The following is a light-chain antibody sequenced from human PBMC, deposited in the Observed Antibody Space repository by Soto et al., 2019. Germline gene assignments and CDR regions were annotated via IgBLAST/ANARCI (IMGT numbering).Light chain of an antibody. CDR1: QSVSSN. Sequence: EIVMTPSPATLSVSPVERATLSCRASQSVSSNLAWYQQKPGQAPRLLIYGASTRATGIPARFSGSGSGTEFTLTISSLQSEDFAVYYCQQYNNWPRTFGQGTKV. CDR2: GAS. J-gene: IGKJ1*01. CDR3: QQYNNWPRT. V-gene: IGKV3-15*01.